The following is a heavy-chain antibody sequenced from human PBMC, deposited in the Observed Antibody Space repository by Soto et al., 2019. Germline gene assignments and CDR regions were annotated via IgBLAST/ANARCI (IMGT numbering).Heavy chain of an antibody. D-gene: IGHD3-3*01. CDR3: ARGTVLRFLEWLSPDY. CDR1: GGSISSGGYY. CDR2: IYYSGST. Sequence: QVQLQESGPGLVKPSQTLSLTCTVSGGSISSGGYYWSWIRQHPGKGLEWIGYIYYSGSTYYNPCLKSRVTISVDTSKNQFSLKLSSVTAADTAVYYCARGTVLRFLEWLSPDYWGQGTLVTVSS. J-gene: IGHJ4*02. V-gene: IGHV4-31*03.